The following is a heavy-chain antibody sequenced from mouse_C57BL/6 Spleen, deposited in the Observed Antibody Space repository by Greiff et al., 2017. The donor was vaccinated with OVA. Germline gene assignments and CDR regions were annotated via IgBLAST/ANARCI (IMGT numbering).Heavy chain of an antibody. CDR2: INPSSGYT. CDR3: ARSITTVVDYFDY. V-gene: IGHV1-4*01. D-gene: IGHD1-1*01. Sequence: QVQLKQSGAELARPGASVKMSCKASGYTFTSYTMHWVKQRPGQGLEWIGYINPSSGYTKYNQKFKDKATLTADKSSSTAYMQLSSLTSEDSAVYYGARSITTVVDYFDYWGQGTTLTVSS. J-gene: IGHJ2*01. CDR1: GYTFTSYT.